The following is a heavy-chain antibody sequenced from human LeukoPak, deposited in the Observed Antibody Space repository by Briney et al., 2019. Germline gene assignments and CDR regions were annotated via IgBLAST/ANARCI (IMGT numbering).Heavy chain of an antibody. CDR2: ISASGGST. Sequence: GGSLRLSCAASGFTFSIYAMTWVRQAPGKGLEWVSVISASGGSTYYTDSVKGRVTISRDNAKNSLYLQMNSLRAEDTAVYYCAKDEAPYYYYGSGSGNWFDPWGQGTLVTVSS. J-gene: IGHJ5*02. CDR1: GFTFSIYA. D-gene: IGHD3-10*01. V-gene: IGHV3-23*01. CDR3: AKDEAPYYYYGSGSGNWFDP.